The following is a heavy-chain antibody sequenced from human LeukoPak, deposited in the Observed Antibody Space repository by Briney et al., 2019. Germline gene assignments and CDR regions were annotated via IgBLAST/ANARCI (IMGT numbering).Heavy chain of an antibody. CDR2: IYSGGST. CDR1: GFTVSSNY. J-gene: IGHJ4*02. Sequence: GGSLRLSCAASGFTVSSNYMSWVRQAPGKGLEWVSVIYSGGSTYYADSVKGRFTISRDNAKNSLYLQMNSLRAEDTAVYYCARDAYCSSTSCDDYWGQGTLVTVSS. D-gene: IGHD2-2*01. V-gene: IGHV3-53*01. CDR3: ARDAYCSSTSCDDY.